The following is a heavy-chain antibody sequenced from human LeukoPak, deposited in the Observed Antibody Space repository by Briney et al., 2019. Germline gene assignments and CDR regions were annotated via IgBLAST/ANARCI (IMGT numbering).Heavy chain of an antibody. CDR1: GGSFSGYY. CDR2: INHSGST. V-gene: IGHV4-34*01. Sequence: SETRSLTCALYGGSFSGYYWSWIRQPPGKGLEWIGEINHSGSTNYNPSLKSRVTISVDTSKNQFSLKLSSVTAADTAVYYCARGVRRALVVVVAATRGFDYWGQGTLVTVSS. D-gene: IGHD2-15*01. J-gene: IGHJ4*02. CDR3: ARGVRRALVVVVAATRGFDY.